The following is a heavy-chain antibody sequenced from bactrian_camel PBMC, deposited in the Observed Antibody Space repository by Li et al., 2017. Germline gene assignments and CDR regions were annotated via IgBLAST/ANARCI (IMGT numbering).Heavy chain of an antibody. CDR3: ANSRERYSDYVHVY. D-gene: IGHD4*01. CDR2: IINRGGTT. Sequence: HVQLLESGGGLVQPGGSLRLSCAASGFTLSSYRTYWVRQAPGKGLEWVSIINRGGTTYYADSMKGRFTISRDNAKNTLYLQLNSLKTEDTAMYYCANSRERYSDYVHVYWGQGTQVTVS. CDR1: GFTLSSYR. V-gene: IGHV3S1*01. J-gene: IGHJ4*01.